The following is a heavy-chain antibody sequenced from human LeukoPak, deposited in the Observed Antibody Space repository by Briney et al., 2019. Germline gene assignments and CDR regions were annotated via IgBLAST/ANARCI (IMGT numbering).Heavy chain of an antibody. D-gene: IGHD4-17*01. CDR1: GFTFSSYA. V-gene: IGHV3-23*01. Sequence: GRSLRLSCAASGFTFSSYAMHWVRQAPGKGLEWVSAISGSGGSTYYADSVKGRFTISRDNSKNTLYLQMNSLRAEDTAVYYCAKLIRPTTVYYWGQGTLVTVSS. CDR2: ISGSGGST. J-gene: IGHJ4*02. CDR3: AKLIRPTTVYY.